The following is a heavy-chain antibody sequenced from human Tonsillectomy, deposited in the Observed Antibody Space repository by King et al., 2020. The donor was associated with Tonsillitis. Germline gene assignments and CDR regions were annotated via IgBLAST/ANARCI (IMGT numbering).Heavy chain of an antibody. CDR2: INPSGGST. J-gene: IGHJ3*02. D-gene: IGHD2-2*01. Sequence: QVQLVQSGAEVKKPGASVKVSCKASGYTFTNYYIHWVRQAPGQGLEWMGIINPSGGSTRHALKFQGRVIMTRDTSTSTGYMELSSLTSEDTAVYYCARGAQGFCSDTGCWGDAFDIWGQGTLVTVSS. CDR3: ARGAQGFCSDTGCWGDAFDI. V-gene: IGHV1-46*01. CDR1: GYTFTNYY.